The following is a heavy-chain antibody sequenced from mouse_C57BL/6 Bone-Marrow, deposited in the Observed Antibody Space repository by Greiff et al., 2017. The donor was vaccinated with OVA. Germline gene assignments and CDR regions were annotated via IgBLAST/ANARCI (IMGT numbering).Heavy chain of an antibody. CDR3: ARHWDGYYFDY. V-gene: IGHV1-69*01. CDR2: IDPSDSYT. Sequence: QVQLKQPGAELVMPGASVKLSCKASGYTFTSYWMHWVKQRPGQGLEWIGEIDPSDSYTNYNQKFKGKSTLTVDKSSGTAYMQLSSLTSEDSAVYYCARHWDGYYFDYWGQGTTLTVSS. D-gene: IGHD4-1*01. J-gene: IGHJ2*01. CDR1: GYTFTSYW.